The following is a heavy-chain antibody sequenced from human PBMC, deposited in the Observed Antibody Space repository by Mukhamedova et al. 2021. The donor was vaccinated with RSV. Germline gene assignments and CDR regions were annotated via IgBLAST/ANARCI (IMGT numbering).Heavy chain of an antibody. V-gene: IGHV4-59*01. Sequence: NPSLRSRVTISVDTSKNQFSLRLSSVTAADTAVYYCARDQGGGYSWFDPWGQGTLVTVSS. D-gene: IGHD3-16*01. J-gene: IGHJ5*02. CDR3: ARDQGGGYSWFDP.